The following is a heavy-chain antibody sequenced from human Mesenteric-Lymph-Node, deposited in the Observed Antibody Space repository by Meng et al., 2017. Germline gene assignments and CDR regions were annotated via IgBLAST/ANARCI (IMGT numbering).Heavy chain of an antibody. CDR2: INPNSGGT. J-gene: IGHJ4*02. D-gene: IGHD3-10*01. V-gene: IGHV1-2*02. CDR3: ARDDGSGSYDY. Sequence: ASVKVSCKASGYTFTSYYMHWVRQAPGQGLEWRGIINPNSGGTNYAQKFQGRVTMTRDTSISTAYMELSRLRSDDTAVYYCARDDGSGSYDYWGQGTLVTVSS. CDR1: GYTFTSYY.